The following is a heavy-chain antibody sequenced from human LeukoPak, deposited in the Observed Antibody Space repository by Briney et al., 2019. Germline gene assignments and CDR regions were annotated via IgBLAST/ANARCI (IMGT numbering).Heavy chain of an antibody. D-gene: IGHD2-21*02. CDR2: INWNGSST. J-gene: IGHJ4*02. CDR1: GFTFDDYG. CDR3: ARKSGLHKRYYFDY. V-gene: IGHV3-20*04. Sequence: GGSLRLSCAASGFTFDDYGMSWVRHAPGKGLEWVSGINWNGSSTGYADSVKGRFTISRDNAKNSLYLQMNSLRAEDTALYYCARKSGLHKRYYFDYWGQGTLVTVSS.